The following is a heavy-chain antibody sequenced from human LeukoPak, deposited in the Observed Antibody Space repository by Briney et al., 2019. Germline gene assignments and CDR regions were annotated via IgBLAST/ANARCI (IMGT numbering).Heavy chain of an antibody. CDR2: IWYDGSNK. V-gene: IGHV3-33*01. Sequence: GGSLRLSCAASGFTFSSYGMHWVRQAPGKGLEWVAVIWYDGSNKYYADSVKGRFTISRDNSKNTLYLQMNSLRAEDTAVYYCARDGINYSSSWYCWGQGTLVTVSS. D-gene: IGHD6-13*01. CDR1: GFTFSSYG. J-gene: IGHJ4*02. CDR3: ARDGINYSSSWYC.